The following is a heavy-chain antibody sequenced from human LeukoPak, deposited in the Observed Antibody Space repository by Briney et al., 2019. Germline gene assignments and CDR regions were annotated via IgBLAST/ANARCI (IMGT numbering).Heavy chain of an antibody. V-gene: IGHV3-9*01. Sequence: PGRSLRLSCAASGFTFDDYAMHWVRQAPGKGLEWVSGISWNSGSIGYADSVKGRFTISRDNSKNTLYLQMNSLRAEDTAVYYCARGPMVSYFDYWGQGTLVTVSS. J-gene: IGHJ4*02. CDR3: ARGPMVSYFDY. D-gene: IGHD5-18*01. CDR1: GFTFDDYA. CDR2: ISWNSGSI.